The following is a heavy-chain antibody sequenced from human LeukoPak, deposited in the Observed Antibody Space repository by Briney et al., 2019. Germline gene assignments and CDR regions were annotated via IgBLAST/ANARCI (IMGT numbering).Heavy chain of an antibody. CDR3: ARGECSSTSCYADDH. D-gene: IGHD2-2*01. J-gene: IGHJ4*02. Sequence: SVKVSCKASGGTFSSYAISWVRQAPGQGLEWMGGIIPIFGTASYAQKFQGRVTITTDESTSTAYMELSSLRSEDMAVYYCARGECSSTSCYADDHWGQGTLVTVSS. CDR2: IIPIFGTA. CDR1: GGTFSSYA. V-gene: IGHV1-69*05.